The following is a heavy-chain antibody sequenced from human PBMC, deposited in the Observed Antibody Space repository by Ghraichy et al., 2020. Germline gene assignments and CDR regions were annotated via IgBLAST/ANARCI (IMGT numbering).Heavy chain of an antibody. CDR3: ARGLVVQLERLGYYYGMDV. CDR1: GGSVSSGSYY. J-gene: IGHJ6*02. D-gene: IGHD1-1*01. CDR2: IYYSGST. V-gene: IGHV4-61*01. Sequence: SETLSLTCTVSGGSVSSGSYYWSWIRQPPGKGLEWIGYIYYSGSTNYNPSLKSRVTISVDTSKNQFSLKLSSVTAADTAVYYCARGLVVQLERLGYYYGMDVWGQGTTVTVSS.